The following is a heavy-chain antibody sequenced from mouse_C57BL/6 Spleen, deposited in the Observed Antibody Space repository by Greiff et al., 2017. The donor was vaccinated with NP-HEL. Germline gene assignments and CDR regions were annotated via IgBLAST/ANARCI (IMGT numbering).Heavy chain of an antibody. CDR3: ARGIYSNYERYFDY. CDR1: GYTFTDYN. V-gene: IGHV1-18*01. Sequence: EVQLQQSGPELVKPGASVKIPCKASGYTFTDYNMDWVKQSHGKSLEWIGDINPNNGGTIYNQKFKGKATLTVDTSSSTAYMELRSLTSEDTAVYYCARGIYSNYERYFDYWGQGTTLTVSS. J-gene: IGHJ2*01. D-gene: IGHD2-5*01. CDR2: INPNNGGT.